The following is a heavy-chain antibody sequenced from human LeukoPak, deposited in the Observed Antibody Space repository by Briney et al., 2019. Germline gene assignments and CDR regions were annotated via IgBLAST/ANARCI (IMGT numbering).Heavy chain of an antibody. CDR3: ARDGLENYFDY. CDR1: GGSISSHY. CDR2: IYYSGST. Sequence: SETLSLTCTVSGGSISSHYWSWIRQPPGKGLEGIGYIYYSGSTNYNPSLKSRVTISVDTSKNQFSLKLSSATAADTAVYYCARDGLENYFDYWGQGTLVTVSS. V-gene: IGHV4-59*11. J-gene: IGHJ4*02. D-gene: IGHD6-19*01.